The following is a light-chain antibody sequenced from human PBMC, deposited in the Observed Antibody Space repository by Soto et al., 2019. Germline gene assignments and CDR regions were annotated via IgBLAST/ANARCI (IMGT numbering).Light chain of an antibody. J-gene: IGKJ3*01. CDR3: QQANSFPIT. CDR2: ASS. CDR1: QDILSW. V-gene: IGKV1-12*01. Sequence: DIQMTQSPPSVSASVGDTVTITCRASQDILSWLAWYQQKPGEAPRLLIYASSNLQSGVPSSFSGSRSGTDFTLTISSLQPEDFATYYCQQANSFPITFGPGTRLDIK.